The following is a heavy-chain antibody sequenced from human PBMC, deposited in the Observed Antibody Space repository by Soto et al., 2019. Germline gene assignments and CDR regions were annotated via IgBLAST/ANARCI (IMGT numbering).Heavy chain of an antibody. J-gene: IGHJ6*02. CDR2: IKGKGGGGTA. CDR1: GLGFGPAG. Sequence: EVQLVESGGGLVTPGGSLTLSFQASGLGFGPAGLNGVRRAPGKGLEWVGLIKGKGGGGTADYVAPVKGRFIISRDDSKNTIYLQMNSLKPEDTALYYCIWQQDFYYGRAVWGQGTTVTVSS. V-gene: IGHV3-15*07. D-gene: IGHD6-13*01. CDR3: IWQQDFYYGRAV.